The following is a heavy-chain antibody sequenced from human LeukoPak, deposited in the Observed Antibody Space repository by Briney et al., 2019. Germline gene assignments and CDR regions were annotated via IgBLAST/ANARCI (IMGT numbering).Heavy chain of an antibody. CDR3: ARAKGYSGYDLYYYYYYMDV. Sequence: PGGSLRLSCAASGFTVSSNYMSWVRQAPGKGLEWVSVIYSGGSTYYADSVKGRFTISRDNSKNTLYLQMNSLRAEDTAVYYCARAKGYSGYDLYYYYYYMDVWGKGTTVTVSS. J-gene: IGHJ6*03. D-gene: IGHD5-12*01. V-gene: IGHV3-53*01. CDR2: IYSGGST. CDR1: GFTVSSNY.